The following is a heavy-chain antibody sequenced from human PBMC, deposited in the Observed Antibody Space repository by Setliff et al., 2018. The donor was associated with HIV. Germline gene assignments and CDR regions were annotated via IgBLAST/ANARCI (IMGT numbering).Heavy chain of an antibody. J-gene: IGHJ6*03. CDR2: VKQDGSDK. CDR1: GFTFNRYW. V-gene: IGHV3-7*01. D-gene: IGHD3-22*01. CDR3: ARNYHDSSGYYTYYYYYMDV. Sequence: PGGSLRLSCAASGFTFNRYWMSWVRQAPRKGLEWVANVKQDGSDKYYEDSVRGRFTISRDNAQNSLSLQMNSLRAEDTAVYYCARNYHDSSGYYTYYYYYMDVWGGGTTVTVSS.